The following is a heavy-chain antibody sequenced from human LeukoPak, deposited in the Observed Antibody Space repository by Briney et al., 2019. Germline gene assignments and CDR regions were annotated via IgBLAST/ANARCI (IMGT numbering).Heavy chain of an antibody. J-gene: IGHJ4*02. V-gene: IGHV1-3*01. Sequence: ASVKVSCKASGYTFTSYAMHWVRQAPGQRLEWMGWINAGNGNTKYSQKFQGRVTITRDTSASTAYMELSSLRSEDTAVYYCARDKEYYDFWSGYLDYYFDYWGRGTLVTVSS. CDR2: INAGNGNT. D-gene: IGHD3-3*01. CDR1: GYTFTSYA. CDR3: ARDKEYYDFWSGYLDYYFDY.